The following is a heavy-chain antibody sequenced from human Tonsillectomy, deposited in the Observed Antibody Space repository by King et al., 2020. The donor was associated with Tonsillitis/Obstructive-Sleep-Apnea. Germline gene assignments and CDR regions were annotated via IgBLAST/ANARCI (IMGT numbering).Heavy chain of an antibody. V-gene: IGHV5-51*01. CDR3: VRHSGITGWFDP. CDR1: GYSFTSYW. D-gene: IGHD1-14*01. CDR2: ISPGDSDT. J-gene: IGHJ5*02. Sequence: QLVQSGAEVKKPGASLKISCKGSGYSFTSYWIGWVRQMPGKGLEWMGIISPGDSDTRYSPSFQSQVTISADKSISPAYLQWSSLKASDTAMSYCVRHSGITGWFDPWGQGTLVTVSS.